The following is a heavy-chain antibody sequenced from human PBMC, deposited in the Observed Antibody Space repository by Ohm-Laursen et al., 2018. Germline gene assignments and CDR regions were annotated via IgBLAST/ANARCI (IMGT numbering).Heavy chain of an antibody. J-gene: IGHJ2*01. V-gene: IGHV1-46*01. CDR2: INPNDGIT. Sequence: GASVKVSCKVSGYTFTRNYIHWVRQAPGHGLEWMGLINPNDGITNYAQNFQGRVTITSDTSTNTVYMELSSLISDDTAMYYCAREIGAGYSARIQLWLGYFDLWGRGTLVTVSS. CDR3: AREIGAGYSARIQLWLGYFDL. D-gene: IGHD5-18*01. CDR1: GYTFTRNY.